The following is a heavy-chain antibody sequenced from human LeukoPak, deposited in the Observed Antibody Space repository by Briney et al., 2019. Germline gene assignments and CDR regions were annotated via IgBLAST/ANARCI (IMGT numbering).Heavy chain of an antibody. Sequence: KGLEWVAVISYDGTNKYYADSVKGRFTTSRDNSKHTLYLQMTSLRAEDTAVYYCAKGALVHWGQGTLVTVSS. V-gene: IGHV3-30*18. CDR3: AKGALVH. J-gene: IGHJ4*02. D-gene: IGHD6-6*01. CDR2: ISYDGTNK.